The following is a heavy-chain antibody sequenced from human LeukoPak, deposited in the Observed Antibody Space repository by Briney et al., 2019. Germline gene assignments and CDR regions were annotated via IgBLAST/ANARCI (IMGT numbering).Heavy chain of an antibody. J-gene: IGHJ4*02. D-gene: IGHD3-22*01. CDR3: ARQQYYYDSSGKSTYFDY. Sequence: SVKVSCKASGGTFSSYAISWVRQAPGQGLEWMGGIIPIFGTANYAQKFQGRVTITADESTSTAYMELSSLRSEDTAVYYCARQQYYYDSSGKSTYFDYWGQGTLVTVSS. CDR1: GGTFSSYA. CDR2: IIPIFGTA. V-gene: IGHV1-69*13.